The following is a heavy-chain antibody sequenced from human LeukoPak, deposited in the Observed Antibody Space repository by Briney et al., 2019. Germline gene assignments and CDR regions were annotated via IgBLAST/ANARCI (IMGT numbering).Heavy chain of an antibody. Sequence: SETLSLTCTVSGGSISSGGYYWSWIRQHPGKGLEWIGYIYYSGSAYYNPSLKSRVTIPVHTSKNQFSLKLSSVTAADTAVYYCARVLATMATGYFDYWGQGTLVTVSS. CDR2: IYYSGSA. V-gene: IGHV4-31*03. CDR3: ARVLATMATGYFDY. D-gene: IGHD4/OR15-4a*01. J-gene: IGHJ4*02. CDR1: GGSISSGGYY.